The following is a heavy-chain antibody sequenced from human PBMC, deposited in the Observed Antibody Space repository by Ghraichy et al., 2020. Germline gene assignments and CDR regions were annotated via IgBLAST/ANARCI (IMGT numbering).Heavy chain of an antibody. Sequence: GGSLRLSCAASGFTVSSNYMSWVRQAPGKGLEWVSVIYSGGSTYYADSVKGRFTISRDNSKNTLYLQMNSLRAEDTAVYYCHMLGQLAYFDYWGQGTLVTVSS. CDR3: HMLGQLAYFDY. CDR1: GFTVSSNY. V-gene: IGHV3-53*01. D-gene: IGHD6-6*01. CDR2: IYSGGST. J-gene: IGHJ4*02.